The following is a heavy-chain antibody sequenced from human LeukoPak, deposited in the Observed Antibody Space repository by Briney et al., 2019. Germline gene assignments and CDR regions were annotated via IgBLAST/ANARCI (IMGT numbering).Heavy chain of an antibody. CDR3: ARGNTAMSN. Sequence: GGSLRLSCAASGFTFSSYWMHWVRHAPGKGLGWVSRINSDGSSTSYADSVKGRFSISRDKSKNTLYLQMNSLRAEDTAVYFCARGNTAMSNWGQGTLVTVSS. V-gene: IGHV3-74*01. J-gene: IGHJ4*02. CDR2: INSDGSST. D-gene: IGHD5-18*01. CDR1: GFTFSSYW.